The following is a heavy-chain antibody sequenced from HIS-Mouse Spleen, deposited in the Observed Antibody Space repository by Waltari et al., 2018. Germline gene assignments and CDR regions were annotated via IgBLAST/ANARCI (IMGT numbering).Heavy chain of an antibody. D-gene: IGHD6-6*01. Sequence: QVQLVQSGAEVKKPGASVKVSCKASGYTFTGYYMHWVRQAPGQGLEWMGWINPNRGGTTYAQKFQGRVTMTTDTSTSTAYMELRSLRSDDTAVYYCARALVEAARPGPFDYWGQGTLVTVSS. CDR2: INPNRGGT. CDR3: ARALVEAARPGPFDY. CDR1: GYTFTGYY. J-gene: IGHJ4*02. V-gene: IGHV1-2*02.